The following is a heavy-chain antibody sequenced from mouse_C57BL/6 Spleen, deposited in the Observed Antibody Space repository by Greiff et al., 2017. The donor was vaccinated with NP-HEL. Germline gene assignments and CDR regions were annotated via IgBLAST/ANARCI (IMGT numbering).Heavy chain of an antibody. Sequence: FTISRDNARNTLYLQMSSLKSEDTAMYYCTRHYYGSSYGYFDVWGTGTTVTVSS. V-gene: IGHV5-9-1*02. J-gene: IGHJ1*03. CDR3: TRHYYGSSYGYFDV. D-gene: IGHD1-1*01.